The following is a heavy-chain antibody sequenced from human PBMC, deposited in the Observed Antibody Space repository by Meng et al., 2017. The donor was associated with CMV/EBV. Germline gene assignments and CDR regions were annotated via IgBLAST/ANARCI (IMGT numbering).Heavy chain of an antibody. CDR1: GFTFSSYS. J-gene: IGHJ4*02. D-gene: IGHD3-3*01. CDR2: ISSSSSYI. Sequence: GGPLRLSCAASGFTFSSYSMNWVRQAPGKGLEWVSSISSSSSYIYYADSVKGRFTISRDNAKNSLYLQMNSLRAEDTAVYYCARDPDYDFWSGYSPLDYWGQGTLVTVSS. CDR3: ARDPDYDFWSGYSPLDY. V-gene: IGHV3-21*01.